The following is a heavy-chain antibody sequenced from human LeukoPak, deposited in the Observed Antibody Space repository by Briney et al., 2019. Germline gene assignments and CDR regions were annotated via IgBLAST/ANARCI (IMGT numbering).Heavy chain of an antibody. D-gene: IGHD3-10*01. V-gene: IGHV4-59*01. CDR3: VRGDDYGSGSQ. CDR1: GGSISSYY. Sequence: SETLSLTCTVSGGSISSYYWSWIRQPPGKGLEWIGYIYYSGSTNYNPSLKSRVTISVDTSKNQFSLKLSSVTAADTAVYYCVRGDDYGSGSQWGQGTLVTVSS. CDR2: IYYSGST. J-gene: IGHJ4*02.